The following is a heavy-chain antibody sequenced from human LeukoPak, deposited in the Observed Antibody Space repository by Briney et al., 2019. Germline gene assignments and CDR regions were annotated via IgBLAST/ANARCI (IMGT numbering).Heavy chain of an antibody. CDR3: ARGYNWNDGGDWTEAFDI. CDR2: IYYSGST. V-gene: IGHV4-59*08. D-gene: IGHD1-1*01. Sequence: PSETLSLTCTVSGGSIRNYYWSWIRQPPGKGLEWIGYIYYSGSTNYNPSLKSRVTISVDTSKNQFSLKLSSVTAADTAVYYCARGYNWNDGGDWTEAFDIWGQGTMVTVSS. CDR1: GGSIRNYY. J-gene: IGHJ3*02.